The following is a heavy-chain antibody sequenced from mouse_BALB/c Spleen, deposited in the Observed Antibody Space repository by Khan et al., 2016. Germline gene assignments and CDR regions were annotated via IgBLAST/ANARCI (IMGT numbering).Heavy chain of an antibody. CDR1: GYTFTSYW. J-gene: IGHJ4*01. D-gene: IGHD1-1*01. CDR2: IHPSTGYT. V-gene: IGHV1-7*01. CDR3: SKVPDYGRYYAMDY. Sequence: QVQLQQSGAELAKPGASVKMSCKASGYTFTSYWMHWVKQRPGQGLEWIGYIHPSTGYTEYNQKFKDKATLTADKSFSTAYIQLSSLTSEDSAVYYCSKVPDYGRYYAMDYWGQGTSVTVSS.